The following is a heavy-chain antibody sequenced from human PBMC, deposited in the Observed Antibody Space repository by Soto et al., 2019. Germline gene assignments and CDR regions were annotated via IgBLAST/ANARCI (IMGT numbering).Heavy chain of an antibody. D-gene: IGHD3-10*01. Sequence: QVQLQESGPGLVKPSQTLSLTCTVSGGSISSGGYYWSWIRQHPGKGLEWIGYIYYSGSTYYNPSPKSRFTTSVDSSKNQFSLKLSSVTAAATAVYYCARLTSGPVYFDYWGQGTLVTVSS. CDR3: ARLTSGPVYFDY. CDR1: GGSISSGGYY. CDR2: IYYSGST. J-gene: IGHJ4*02. V-gene: IGHV4-31*03.